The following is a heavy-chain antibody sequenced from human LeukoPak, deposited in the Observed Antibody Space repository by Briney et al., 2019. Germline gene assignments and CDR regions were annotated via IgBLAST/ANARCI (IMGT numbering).Heavy chain of an antibody. CDR2: IWYDGSNK. CDR3: ARELPPVVTYYFDY. V-gene: IGHV3-33*08. D-gene: IGHD2-15*01. Sequence: PGGSLRLSCAASGFTFSSYAMSWVRQAPGKGLEWVAVIWYDGSNKYYADSVKGRFTISRDNSKNTLYLQMNSLRAEDTAVYYCARELPPVVTYYFDYWGQGTLVTVSS. J-gene: IGHJ4*02. CDR1: GFTFSSYA.